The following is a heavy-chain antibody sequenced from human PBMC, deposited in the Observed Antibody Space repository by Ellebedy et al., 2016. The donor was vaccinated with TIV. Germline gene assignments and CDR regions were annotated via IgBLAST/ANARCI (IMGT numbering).Heavy chain of an antibody. Sequence: GGSLRLSXAASGFTFSRYAMNWVRQAPGKGLERVSYISSTRAIYYSDSVEGRFTVSRDDAKSSLYLQMNSLRDEDTAVYYCARDYDWGFDHWGQGLLVTVSS. CDR2: ISSTRAI. D-gene: IGHD3-9*01. CDR3: ARDYDWGFDH. J-gene: IGHJ4*02. V-gene: IGHV3-48*02. CDR1: GFTFSRYA.